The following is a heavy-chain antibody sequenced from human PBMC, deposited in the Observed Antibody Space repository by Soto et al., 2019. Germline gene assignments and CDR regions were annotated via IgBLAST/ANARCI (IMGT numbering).Heavy chain of an antibody. CDR3: ARGMEQRYYGMDV. D-gene: IGHD1-1*01. CDR1: GGSISSYY. V-gene: IGHV4-59*01. Sequence: QVQLQESGPGLVKPSETLSLTCTVSGGSISSYYWSWIRQPPGKGLEWIGYIYYSGSTNYNPSLKSRVTISVDTSKNQFSLKLSSVTAADTAVYYCARGMEQRYYGMDVWGQGTTVTVSS. CDR2: IYYSGST. J-gene: IGHJ6*02.